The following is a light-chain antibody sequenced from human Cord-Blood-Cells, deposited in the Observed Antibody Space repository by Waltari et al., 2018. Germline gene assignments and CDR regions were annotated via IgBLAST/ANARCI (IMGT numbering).Light chain of an antibody. CDR3: QQSYSTPTVT. J-gene: IGKJ4*01. CDR2: AAS. CDR1: QSISSY. V-gene: IGKV1-39*01. Sequence: DIQMTQSPSSLSASVGDRVTITCRASQSISSYLNCYQQKPGKAPKLLIYAASSLQSGVPSRFSGSGSVTDFTLTISSLQPEDFATYYCQQSYSTPTVTFGGGTKVEIK.